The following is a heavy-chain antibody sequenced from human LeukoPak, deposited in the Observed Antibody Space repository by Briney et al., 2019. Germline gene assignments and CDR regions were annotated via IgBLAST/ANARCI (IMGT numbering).Heavy chain of an antibody. D-gene: IGHD6-13*01. V-gene: IGHV4-34*01. CDR2: INHSGST. CDR3: ARGGGYSSSWYRWFDP. Sequence: PSETLSLTCAVYGGSFSVYYWSWIRQPPGKGLEWIGEINHSGSTNYNPSLKSRVTISVDTSKNQFSLKLSSVTAADTAVYYCARGGGYSSSWYRWFDPWGQGTLVTVSS. CDR1: GGSFSVYY. J-gene: IGHJ5*02.